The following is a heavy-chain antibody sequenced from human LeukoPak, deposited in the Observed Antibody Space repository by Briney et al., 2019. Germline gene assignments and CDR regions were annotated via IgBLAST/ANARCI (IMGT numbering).Heavy chain of an antibody. V-gene: IGHV1-69*05. J-gene: IGHJ6*03. CDR3: ARAPYYDFWSGSRAYYYMDV. CDR1: GGTFSSYA. CDR2: IIPIFGTA. Sequence: GASVKVSCKASGGTFSSYAISWVRQAPGQGLEWMGGIIPIFGTANYAQKFQGRVTITTDESTSTAYMELSSLRSEDTAVYYCARAPYYDFWSGSRAYYYMDVWGKGTTVTVSS. D-gene: IGHD3-3*01.